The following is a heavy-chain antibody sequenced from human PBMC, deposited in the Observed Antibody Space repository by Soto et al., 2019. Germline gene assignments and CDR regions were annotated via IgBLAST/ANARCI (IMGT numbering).Heavy chain of an antibody. V-gene: IGHV4-30-4*01. Sequence: QVQLQESGPGLVKPSQTLSLTCTVSGGSISSGDYYWSWIRQSPGKGLEWIGYIYYSGSTYYNPSLKSRVTISGDTSKNQFSLKLSSVTAADTAVYYCARGLDIVVVPAAMDYYYGMDVWGQGTTVTVSS. CDR2: IYYSGST. CDR3: ARGLDIVVVPAAMDYYYGMDV. D-gene: IGHD2-2*03. J-gene: IGHJ6*02. CDR1: GGSISSGDYY.